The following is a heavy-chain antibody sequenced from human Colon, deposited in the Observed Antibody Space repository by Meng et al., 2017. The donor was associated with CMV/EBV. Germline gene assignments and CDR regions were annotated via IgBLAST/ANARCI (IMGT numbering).Heavy chain of an antibody. V-gene: IGHV1-2*06. CDR3: TREGFDY. CDR1: GYTFTGYW. CDR2: IKPSPGDT. Sequence: QVQLVQSGVEVKKPGTSVNLSCKASGYTFTGYWMHWVRQAPGQGLEWMGRIKPSPGDTNYAQNFQGRVTVTRDTSISTVYMEVNSLTSDDTAVYYCTREGFDYWGQGALVTVSS. J-gene: IGHJ4*02.